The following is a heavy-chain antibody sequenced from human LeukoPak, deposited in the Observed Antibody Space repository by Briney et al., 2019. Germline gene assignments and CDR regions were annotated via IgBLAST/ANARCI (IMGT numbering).Heavy chain of an antibody. D-gene: IGHD3-22*01. V-gene: IGHV1-8*01. CDR1: GYTFTSYD. CDR2: MNPNSGNT. Sequence: ASVKVSCKASGYTFTSYDINWVRQATGQGLEWMGWMNPNSGNTGYAQKFQGRVTMTRNTSISTAYMELSSLRSDDTALYYCARAAISKDGSGYFYWGQGTLVTVSS. CDR3: ARAAISKDGSGYFY. J-gene: IGHJ4*02.